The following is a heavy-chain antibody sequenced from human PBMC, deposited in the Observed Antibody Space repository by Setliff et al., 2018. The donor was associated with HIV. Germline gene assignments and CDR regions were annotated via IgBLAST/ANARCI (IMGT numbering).Heavy chain of an antibody. V-gene: IGHV3-7*03. Sequence: PGVSLRLSCSASGFTFSDYWMTWFRQAPGKGLEWVSNINQDESAKYSVDSVKGRFNISRDNAQNSLYLQMNSLRAEDTAVYYCAREVVVVVATTDAFDIWGQGTMVTVSS. CDR2: INQDESAK. CDR1: GFTFSDYW. D-gene: IGHD2-15*01. J-gene: IGHJ3*02. CDR3: AREVVVVVATTDAFDI.